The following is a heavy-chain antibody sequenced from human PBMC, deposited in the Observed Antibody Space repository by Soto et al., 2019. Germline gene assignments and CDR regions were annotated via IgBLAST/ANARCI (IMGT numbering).Heavy chain of an antibody. CDR1: GGSVNNNHW. V-gene: IGHV4-4*02. CDR2: IYHTGTT. Sequence: QVQLLEPGPGLVKPSGTLSLTCAVSGGSVNNNHWWTWVRQPPGKGREWNGEIYHTGTTNYNPSIKSRVTISLDKSNNRFSLNVNSVTAADTAVYYCASALVGAFDVWGQGTMVTVSS. J-gene: IGHJ3*01. D-gene: IGHD3-10*01. CDR3: ASALVGAFDV.